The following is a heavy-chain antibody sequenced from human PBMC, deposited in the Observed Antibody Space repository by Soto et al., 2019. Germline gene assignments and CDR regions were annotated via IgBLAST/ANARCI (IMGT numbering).Heavy chain of an antibody. CDR3: ARGRYGAY. CDR2: ISAHNGNT. D-gene: IGHD3-10*01. J-gene: IGHJ4*02. CDR1: GYGFTTYG. Sequence: QVHLMQSGAEVKKPGASVKVSCKGSGYGFTTYGITWVRQAPGPGLEWMAWISAHNGNTNYAQKVQGRVTVTRDTSTITASMELRSLRYDDTAVYYCARGRYGAYWGQGALVTVSS. V-gene: IGHV1-18*01.